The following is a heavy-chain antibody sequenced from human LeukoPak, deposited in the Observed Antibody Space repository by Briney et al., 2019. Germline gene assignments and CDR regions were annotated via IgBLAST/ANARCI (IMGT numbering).Heavy chain of an antibody. D-gene: IGHD2-21*01. CDR3: ARTGVVNADPSAFDI. Sequence: SETLSLTCTVSGGSISSYYWSWIRQPPGKGLEWIGYIYYSGSTNYNPSLKSRVTISVDTSKNQFSLKLSSVTAADTAVYYCARTGVVNADPSAFDIWGQGTMVTVSS. CDR2: IYYSGST. CDR1: GGSISSYY. V-gene: IGHV4-59*01. J-gene: IGHJ3*02.